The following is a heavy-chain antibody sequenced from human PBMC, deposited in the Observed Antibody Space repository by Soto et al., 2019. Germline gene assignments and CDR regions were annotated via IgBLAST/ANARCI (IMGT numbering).Heavy chain of an antibody. V-gene: IGHV3-9*01. CDR1: GFTFDDYA. Sequence: EVQLVESGGGLVQPGRSLRLSCAASGFTFDDYAMHWVRQAPGKGLEWVSGISWNSGSIGYANSVKGRFTISRDNAKNSLYLQMNSLRAEDTALYYCAKGVLARNYYYGMDVWGQGTTVTVSS. CDR3: AKGVLARNYYYGMDV. D-gene: IGHD3-3*01. CDR2: ISWNSGSI. J-gene: IGHJ6*02.